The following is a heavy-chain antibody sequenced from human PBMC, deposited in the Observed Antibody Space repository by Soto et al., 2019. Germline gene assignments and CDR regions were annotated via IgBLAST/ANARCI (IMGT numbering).Heavy chain of an antibody. Sequence: SETLSLTCTVSGGSISSSSYYWGWIRQPPGKGLEWIGSIYYSGSTYYNPSLKSRVTISVDTSKNQFSLKLSSVTAADTAVYYCARSGTGYCSSTSCYTVGGWFDPWGQGTLVTV. V-gene: IGHV4-39*01. CDR3: ARSGTGYCSSTSCYTVGGWFDP. CDR2: IYYSGST. J-gene: IGHJ5*02. CDR1: GGSISSSSYY. D-gene: IGHD2-2*02.